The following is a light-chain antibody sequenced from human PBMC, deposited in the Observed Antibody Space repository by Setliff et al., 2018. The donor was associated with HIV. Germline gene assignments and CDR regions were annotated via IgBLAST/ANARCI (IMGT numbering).Light chain of an antibody. CDR2: DVS. V-gene: IGLV2-8*01. CDR1: SSDVGGYNY. CDR3: SSYAGSNNLV. J-gene: IGLJ2*01. Sequence: QSALTQPASVSGSPGQSITISCTGTSSDVGGYNYVSWYQQHPGKAPKLMIYDVSYRPSGVPDRFSGSKSGNTASLTVSGLQAEDEADYYCSSYAGSNNLVFGGGTEVTVL.